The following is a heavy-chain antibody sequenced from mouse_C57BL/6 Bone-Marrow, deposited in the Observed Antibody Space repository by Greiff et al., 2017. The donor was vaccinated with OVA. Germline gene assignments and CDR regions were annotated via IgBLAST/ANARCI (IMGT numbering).Heavy chain of an antibody. D-gene: IGHD1-1*01. Sequence: EVQGVESGGGLVKPGGSLKLSCAASGFTFSSYAMSWVRQTPEKRLEWVATISDGGSYTYYPDNVKGRFTISRDNAKNNLYLQMSHLRSEDTAMYYCARTLCYYYGSSYVLDYWGQGTTLTVSS. J-gene: IGHJ2*01. CDR1: GFTFSSYA. CDR2: ISDGGSYT. CDR3: ARTLCYYYGSSYVLDY. V-gene: IGHV5-4*01.